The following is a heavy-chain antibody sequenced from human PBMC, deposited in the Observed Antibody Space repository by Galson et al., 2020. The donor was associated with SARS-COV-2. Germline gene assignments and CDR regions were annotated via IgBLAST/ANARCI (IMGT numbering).Heavy chain of an antibody. J-gene: IGHJ4*02. CDR1: GFTFSSYS. Sequence: GESLKISCAASGFTFSSYSMNWVRQAPGKGLEWVSSISSSSSYIYYADSVKGRFTISRDNAKNSLYLQMNSLRAEDTAVYYCARDSYYYESSGYFDYWGQGTLVTVSS. D-gene: IGHD3-22*01. V-gene: IGHV3-21*01. CDR2: ISSSSSYI. CDR3: ARDSYYYESSGYFDY.